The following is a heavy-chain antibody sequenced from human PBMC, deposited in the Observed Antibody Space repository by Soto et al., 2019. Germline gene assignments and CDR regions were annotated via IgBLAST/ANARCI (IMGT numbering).Heavy chain of an antibody. J-gene: IGHJ4*02. CDR1: GGTFSSYT. CDR2: IIPILGIA. V-gene: IGHV1-69*02. D-gene: IGHD2-2*02. Sequence: QVQLVQSGAEVKKPGSSVKVSCKASGGTFSSYTISWVRQAPGQGLEWMGRIIPILGIANYAQKFQGRVTVTADKSTSTAYTDLSSLSSEDTAVCFCAMEYCSSTRCYRDYWGQGALVTVSP. CDR3: AMEYCSSTRCYRDY.